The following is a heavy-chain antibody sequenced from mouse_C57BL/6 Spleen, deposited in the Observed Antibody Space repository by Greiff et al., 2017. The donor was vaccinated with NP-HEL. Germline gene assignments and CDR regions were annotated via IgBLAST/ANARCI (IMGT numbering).Heavy chain of an antibody. V-gene: IGHV1-72*01. CDR2: IDPNSGGT. D-gene: IGHD1-1*01. CDR3: ARVDYGSPHAMDY. Sequence: QVQLQQPGAELVKPGASVKLSCKASGYTFTSYWMHWVKQRPGRGLEWLGRIDPNSGGTKYNEKFKSKGTLTVDKPSSTAYMQLSSLTSEDSAVYYCARVDYGSPHAMDYWGQGTSVTVSS. J-gene: IGHJ4*01. CDR1: GYTFTSYW.